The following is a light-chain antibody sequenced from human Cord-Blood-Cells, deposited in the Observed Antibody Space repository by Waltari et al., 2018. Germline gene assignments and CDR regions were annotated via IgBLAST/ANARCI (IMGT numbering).Light chain of an antibody. V-gene: IGLV3-10*01. CDR1: ALPKKY. CDR2: EDS. J-gene: IGLJ2*01. CDR3: YSTDSSGNHVV. Sequence: SYELTQPPSVSVSPGQTARITCSGDALPKKYAYWYQQKSGQAPVLVIYEDSKRPSGIPEGFSGSSAGTMATLTIRGAQVEDEADYYCYSTDSSGNHVVFGGGTKLTVL.